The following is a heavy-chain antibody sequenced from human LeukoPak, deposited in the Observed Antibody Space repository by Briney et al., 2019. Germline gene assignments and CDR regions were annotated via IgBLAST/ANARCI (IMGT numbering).Heavy chain of an antibody. Sequence: SETLSLTCTVSGGSISITSYYWGWVRQPRGKGLEWIGSMFNSGSTNHNPSLKSRVTISIDTSKNQFSLKLSSVTAADTAVYYCARHRVFNWNHPIWFDPWGQGTLVTVSS. CDR1: GGSISITSYY. J-gene: IGHJ5*02. D-gene: IGHD1-14*01. V-gene: IGHV4-39*01. CDR3: ARHRVFNWNHPIWFDP. CDR2: MFNSGST.